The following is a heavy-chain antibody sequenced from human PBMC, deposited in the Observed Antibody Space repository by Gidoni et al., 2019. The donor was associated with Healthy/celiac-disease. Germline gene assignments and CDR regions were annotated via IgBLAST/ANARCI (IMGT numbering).Heavy chain of an antibody. V-gene: IGHV1-69*02. CDR2: IIPILGIA. Sequence: VKVSCKASGGTFSSYTISWVRQAPGQGLEWMGRIIPILGIANYAQKFQGRVTITADKSTSTAYMELSSLRSEDTAVDYCAQEVGSFNFDYWGQGTLVTVSS. D-gene: IGHD3-10*01. CDR3: AQEVGSFNFDY. CDR1: GGTFSSYT. J-gene: IGHJ4*02.